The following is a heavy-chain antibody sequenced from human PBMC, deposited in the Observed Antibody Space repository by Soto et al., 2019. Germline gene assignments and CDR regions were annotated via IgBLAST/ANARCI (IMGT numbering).Heavy chain of an antibody. CDR1: GFTFSSYA. Sequence: EVQLLESGGGLVQPGGSLRLSCAASGFTFSSYAMSWVRQAPGKGLEWVSAISGSGGSTYYADSVKGRFTISRDNSKNTLYLQMNSLRAEDTAVYYCARDRYYYDSSGYFTRAYWGQGTLVTVSS. V-gene: IGHV3-23*01. CDR2: ISGSGGST. CDR3: ARDRYYYDSSGYFTRAY. J-gene: IGHJ4*02. D-gene: IGHD3-22*01.